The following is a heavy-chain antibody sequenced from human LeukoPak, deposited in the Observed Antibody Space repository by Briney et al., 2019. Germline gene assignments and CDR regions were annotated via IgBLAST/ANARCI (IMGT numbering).Heavy chain of an antibody. Sequence: GSLRLSCAASGFTFSSYAMSWVRQAPGKGLEWVSAISGSGGSTYYADSVKGRFTISRDNSKNTLYLQMNSLRAEDTAVYYCARGSTYYYGMDVWGQGTTVTVSS. CDR1: GFTFSSYA. CDR2: ISGSGGST. V-gene: IGHV3-23*01. J-gene: IGHJ6*02. CDR3: ARGSTYYYGMDV.